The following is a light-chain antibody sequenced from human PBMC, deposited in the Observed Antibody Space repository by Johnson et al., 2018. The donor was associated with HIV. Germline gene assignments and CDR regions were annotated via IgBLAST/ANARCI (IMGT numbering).Light chain of an antibody. CDR2: DNN. J-gene: IGLJ1*01. CDR1: SSNIGNND. Sequence: QSVLTQPPSVSAAPGQKVTISCSGSSSNIGNNDVSWYQQLPGTAPKLLIYDNNKRPSGIPDRFSGSKSGKSATLGITGLQTGDEADYYCGTWDSSRSAHVFGTGTKVTVL. V-gene: IGLV1-51*01. CDR3: GTWDSSRSAHV.